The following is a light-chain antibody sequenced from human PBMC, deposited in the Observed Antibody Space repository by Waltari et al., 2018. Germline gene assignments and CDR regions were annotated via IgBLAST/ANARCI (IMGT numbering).Light chain of an antibody. CDR2: GSS. CDR3: QHYDVWRT. J-gene: IGKJ1*01. Sequence: ELVMTQSPATLSVSPGESAILSCRASQSVSSNLAWYQQKPGQAPRLLIYGSSTRAAGIPARFSGSGSDTEFTLTIHTLQSEDFAVYYCQHYDVWRTFGQGTKVEIK. CDR1: QSVSSN. V-gene: IGKV3-15*01.